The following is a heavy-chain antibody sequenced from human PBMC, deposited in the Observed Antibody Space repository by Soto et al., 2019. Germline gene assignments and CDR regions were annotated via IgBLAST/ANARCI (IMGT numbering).Heavy chain of an antibody. J-gene: IGHJ6*02. CDR2: IIPIFGTA. D-gene: IGHD2-2*01. V-gene: IGHV1-69*13. Sequence: SVKVSCKASGGTFSSYAISCVRQAPGQGLEWMGGIIPIFGTANYAQKFQGRVTITADESTSTAYMELSSLRSEDTAVYYCARADPPRYCSSTSCPGAVYYYYGMDVWGQGTTVTVSS. CDR3: ARADPPRYCSSTSCPGAVYYYYGMDV. CDR1: GGTFSSYA.